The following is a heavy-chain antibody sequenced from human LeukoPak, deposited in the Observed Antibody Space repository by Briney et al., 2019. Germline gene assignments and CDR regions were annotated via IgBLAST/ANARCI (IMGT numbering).Heavy chain of an antibody. J-gene: IGHJ5*02. CDR3: ARDSGTTGEVKFDP. CDR1: GGSFSGYY. Sequence: KPSETLSLTCAVYGGSFSGYYWSWIRQPPGKGLEWIGEINHSGSTNYNPTLKSRVTMSLDTSKTQFSLRLTSVTAADTAVYYCARDSGTTGEVKFDPWGQGTLVTVSS. V-gene: IGHV4-34*01. CDR2: INHSGST. D-gene: IGHD3-10*01.